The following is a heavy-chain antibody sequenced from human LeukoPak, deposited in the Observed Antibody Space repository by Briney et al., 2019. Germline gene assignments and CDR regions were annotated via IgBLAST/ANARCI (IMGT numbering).Heavy chain of an antibody. D-gene: IGHD6-13*01. Sequence: ASVRVSCKASGCTFTSYDINWVRQAAGQGLEWMGWMNPDSGNTGYAQKFQGRVTMTRDTSITTAYLELSSLRSEDTAVYYCARDRGSISSRPGYWGQGTLVTVSS. CDR2: MNPDSGNT. J-gene: IGHJ4*02. CDR1: GCTFTSYD. CDR3: ARDRGSISSRPGY. V-gene: IGHV1-8*01.